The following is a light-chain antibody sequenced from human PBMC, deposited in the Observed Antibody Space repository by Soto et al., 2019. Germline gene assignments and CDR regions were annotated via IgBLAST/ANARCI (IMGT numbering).Light chain of an antibody. V-gene: IGKV3-20*01. J-gene: IGKJ5*01. CDR1: QSVSSSY. CDR2: GAS. Sequence: EIVLTQSPGTLSLSPGERATLSCGARQSVSSSYLAWYQQKPGQTPRLLIYGASGRSTGIPDKFSGSGSGADFTLTISRLEPEDFAVYYCQQYGSSPPLTFGQGTRLEIK. CDR3: QQYGSSPPLT.